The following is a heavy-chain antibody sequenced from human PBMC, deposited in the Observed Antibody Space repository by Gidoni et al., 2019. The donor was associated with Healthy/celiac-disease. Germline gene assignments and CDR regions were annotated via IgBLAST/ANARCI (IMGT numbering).Heavy chain of an antibody. CDR2: IDPSDSYT. V-gene: IGHV5-10-1*03. CDR1: GYSFTSYW. D-gene: IGHD4-17*01. CDR3: ARQEETVTHARY. Sequence: VQLVQSGAELKTPGESLRISCKGSGYSFTSYWISWVRQRPGKGLEWMGRIDPSDSYTNYSPSFQGHVTISADKSISTAYLQWSSLKASDTAMYYCARQEETVTHARYWGQGTLVTVSS. J-gene: IGHJ4*02.